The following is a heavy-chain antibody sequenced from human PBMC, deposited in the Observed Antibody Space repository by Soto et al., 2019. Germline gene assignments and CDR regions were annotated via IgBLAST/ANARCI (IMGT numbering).Heavy chain of an antibody. CDR2: IIPILGIA. D-gene: IGHD6-13*01. Sequence: QVQLVQSGAEVKKPGSSVKVSCKASGGTFSSYTISWVRQAPGQGLEWMGRIIPILGIANYAQKFQGRVTITADKSTSTAYMELSSLRAEDTAVYYSARDYSSSWNDYYYGMDVWGQGTTVTVSS. J-gene: IGHJ6*02. V-gene: IGHV1-69*08. CDR1: GGTFSSYT. CDR3: ARDYSSSWNDYYYGMDV.